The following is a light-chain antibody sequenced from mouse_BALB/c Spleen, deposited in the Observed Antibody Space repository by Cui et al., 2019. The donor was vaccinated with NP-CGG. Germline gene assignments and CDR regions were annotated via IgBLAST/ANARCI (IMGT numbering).Light chain of an antibody. CDR3: ALWYSNHWV. J-gene: IGLJ1*01. Sequence: QAVVIKELALTTSPGETVTLTCRSSTGAVTTSNYANWVQEKPDHLFTGLIGGTNNRAPGVPARFSGSLIGDKAALTITGAQTEDEAIYFCALWYSNHWVFGGGTKLTVL. CDR1: TGAVTTSNY. V-gene: IGLV1*01. CDR2: GTN.